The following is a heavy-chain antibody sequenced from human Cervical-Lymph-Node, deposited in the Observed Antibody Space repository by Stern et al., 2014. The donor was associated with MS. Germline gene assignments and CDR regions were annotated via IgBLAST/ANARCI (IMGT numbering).Heavy chain of an antibody. D-gene: IGHD2-15*01. CDR3: ARDIVVVVAATYYYYGMDV. CDR2: IYSGGST. V-gene: IGHV3-53*01. CDR1: GFTVSSNY. J-gene: IGHJ6*02. Sequence: EVQLEESGGGLIQPGGSLRLSCAASGFTVSSNYMSWVRQAPGKGLEWGSVIYSGGSTYYADSVKGRFTISRDNSKNTLYLQMNSLRAEDTAVYYCARDIVVVVAATYYYYGMDVWGQGTTVTVSS.